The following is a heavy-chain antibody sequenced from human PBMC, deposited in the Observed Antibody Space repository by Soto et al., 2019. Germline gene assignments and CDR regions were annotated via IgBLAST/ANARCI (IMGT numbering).Heavy chain of an antibody. CDR3: AREMVRGVITPFDY. CDR1: GFMFSTYW. V-gene: IGHV3-7*01. Sequence: EGSLRLSCAAPGFMFSTYWIRWVRQPQGKGLEWVANIKRDGSEKKYVDSVKGRFTISRDNAKNLLYLQMLSLRAEDTAVYYCAREMVRGVITPFDYSGQGTLLTYST. J-gene: IGHJ4*02. D-gene: IGHD3-10*01. CDR2: IKRDGSEK.